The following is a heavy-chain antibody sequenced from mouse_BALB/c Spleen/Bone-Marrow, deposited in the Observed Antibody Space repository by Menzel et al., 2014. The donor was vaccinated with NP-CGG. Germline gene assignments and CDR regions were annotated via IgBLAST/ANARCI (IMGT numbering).Heavy chain of an antibody. Sequence: QVQLQQSGAELVRPGTSVKVSCKASGYAFXNYLIEWVKQRPGQGLEWIGVINPGSGGTNYNEKFKGKATLTADNSSNTAYMHLSSLTSDDAAVYFCARGGHGSYWGQGTTLTVSS. D-gene: IGHD2-2*01. J-gene: IGHJ2*01. V-gene: IGHV1-54*03. CDR3: ARGGHGSY. CDR1: GYAFXNYL. CDR2: INPGSGGT.